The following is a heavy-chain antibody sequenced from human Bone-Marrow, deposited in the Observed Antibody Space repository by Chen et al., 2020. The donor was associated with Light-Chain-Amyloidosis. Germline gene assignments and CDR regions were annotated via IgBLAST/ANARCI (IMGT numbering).Heavy chain of an antibody. CDR2: IKRDGGSK. CDR3: TRGDCTSTSCFLDF. J-gene: IGHJ4*02. V-gene: IGHV3-74*01. Sequence: EVQLVESGGGLVQPGGSLRLSCAASGFTFNDYWMHWVRQVPGKGLVWVARIKRDGGSKNYADSVKGRFTVSRDNAKNTLYLQMKSLRAEDTAVYYCTRGDCTSTSCFLDFWGQGTLVTVSS. D-gene: IGHD2-2*01. CDR1: GFTFNDYW.